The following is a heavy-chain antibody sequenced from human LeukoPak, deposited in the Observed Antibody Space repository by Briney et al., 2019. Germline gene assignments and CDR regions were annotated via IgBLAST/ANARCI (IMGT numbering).Heavy chain of an antibody. CDR2: INPNSGGT. CDR3: ARDFSSGYNPIFDY. D-gene: IGHD3-22*01. J-gene: IGHJ4*02. V-gene: IGHV1-2*06. CDR1: GYTFTGYY. Sequence: ASVKVSCKASGYTFTGYYMHWVRQAPGQGLEWMGRINPNSGGTNYAQKFQGRVTMTRDTSISTAYMELSRLRSDDTAVYYCARDFSSGYNPIFDYWGQGALVTVSS.